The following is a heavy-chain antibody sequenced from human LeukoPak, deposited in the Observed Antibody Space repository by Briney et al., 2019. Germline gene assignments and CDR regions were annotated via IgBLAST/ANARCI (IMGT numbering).Heavy chain of an antibody. CDR2: INPNSGGT. J-gene: IGHJ6*03. D-gene: IGHD3-9*01. CDR1: GYTFTGYY. Sequence: ASVKVSCKASGYTFTGYYMHWVRQAPGQGLEWMGWINPNSGGTNYAQKFRGRVTMTRDTSISTAYMELSRLRSDDTAVYYCARVTPHYDILTGYYYYMDVWGKGTTVTVSS. V-gene: IGHV1-2*02. CDR3: ARVTPHYDILTGYYYYMDV.